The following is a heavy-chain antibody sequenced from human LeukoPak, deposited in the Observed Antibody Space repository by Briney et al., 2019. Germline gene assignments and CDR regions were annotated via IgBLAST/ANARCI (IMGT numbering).Heavy chain of an antibody. D-gene: IGHD5-18*01. CDR3: ARDTYNYGSSAYYFDY. CDR2: IYYSGST. V-gene: IGHV4-59*12. Sequence: SETLSLTCTVSGGSISSYYWSWIRQPPGKGLEWIGYIYYSGSTNYNPSLKSRVTMSVDTSKNQFSLKLSSVTAADTAVYYCARDTYNYGSSAYYFDYWGQGTLVTVSS. CDR1: GGSISSYY. J-gene: IGHJ4*02.